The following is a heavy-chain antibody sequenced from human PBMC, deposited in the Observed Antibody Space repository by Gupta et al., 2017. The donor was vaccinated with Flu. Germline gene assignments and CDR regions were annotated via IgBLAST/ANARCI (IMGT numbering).Heavy chain of an antibody. J-gene: IGHJ4*02. CDR2: INTAYGTT. Sequence: HWVRQAPGQELEWLGWINTAYGTTKSSQKLQGRVTIARDTSASTAYMELSSLRSEDTAVYYCARDFNWAFDYWGQGALVTVSS. D-gene: IGHD7-27*01. V-gene: IGHV1-3*04. CDR3: ARDFNWAFDY.